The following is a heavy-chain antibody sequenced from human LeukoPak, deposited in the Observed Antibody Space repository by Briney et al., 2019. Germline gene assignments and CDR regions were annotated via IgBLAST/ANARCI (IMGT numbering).Heavy chain of an antibody. D-gene: IGHD4-17*01. J-gene: IGHJ5*02. CDR1: GGSISSGGYY. V-gene: IGHV4-30-2*01. CDR3: ARVRGDYGSVT. CDR2: IYHSGST. Sequence: SETLSLTCTVSGGSISSGGYYWSWIRQPPGKGLEWIGYIYHSGSTYYNPSLKSRVTISVDTSKNQFSLKLSSVTAADTAVYYCARVRGDYGSVTWGQGTLVTVSS.